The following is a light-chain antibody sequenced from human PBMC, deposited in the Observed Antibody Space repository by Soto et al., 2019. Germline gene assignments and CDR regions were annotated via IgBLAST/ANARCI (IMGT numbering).Light chain of an antibody. CDR1: SSNIGAGRD. Sequence: QSVLTQPPSVSGAPGQRVTISCTGSSSNIGAGRDVHWYRQLPGAAPKFLISDSNHRPSGVPDRFSVSKSGASASLAITGLRAEDEGDYFCQSYGTSLSGLYVFGTGTKLTDL. CDR3: QSYGTSLSGLYV. J-gene: IGLJ1*01. V-gene: IGLV1-40*01. CDR2: DSN.